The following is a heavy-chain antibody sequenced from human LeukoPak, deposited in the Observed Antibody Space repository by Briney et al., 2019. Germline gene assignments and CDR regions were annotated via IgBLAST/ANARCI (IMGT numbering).Heavy chain of an antibody. V-gene: IGHV3-21*01. Sequence: PGGSLRLSCAASGFTFSSYSMNWVRQAPGKGLEWVSSISSSSSYIYYADSVKGRFTISRDNAKNSLYLQMNSLRAEDTAVYYSARDSDVDTAMVHWGQGTLVTVSS. CDR3: ARDSDVDTAMVH. J-gene: IGHJ4*02. CDR1: GFTFSSYS. CDR2: ISSSSSYI. D-gene: IGHD5-18*01.